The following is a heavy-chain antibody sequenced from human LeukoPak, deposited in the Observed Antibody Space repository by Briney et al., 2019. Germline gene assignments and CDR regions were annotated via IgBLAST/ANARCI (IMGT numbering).Heavy chain of an antibody. Sequence: PSETLSLTCTVSGGSISSSSYYWGWIRQPPGKGLEWLGSIYYSGSTYYNPSLKSRVTISVDTSKNQFSLKLSSVTAADTAVYYCALLGYCSSTSCFRPPFYFDYWGQGTLVTVSS. V-gene: IGHV4-39*01. CDR1: GGSISSSSYY. D-gene: IGHD2-2*01. CDR2: IYYSGST. CDR3: ALLGYCSSTSCFRPPFYFDY. J-gene: IGHJ4*02.